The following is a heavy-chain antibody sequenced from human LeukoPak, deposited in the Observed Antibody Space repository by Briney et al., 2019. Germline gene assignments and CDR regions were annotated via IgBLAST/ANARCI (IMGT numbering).Heavy chain of an antibody. CDR3: ARSEGTDYYDSSGGYYYMDV. CDR1: GGSISSGSYY. V-gene: IGHV4-61*02. Sequence: SQTLSLTCTVSGGSISSGSYYWSWIRQPAGKGLEWIGRIYTSGSTNYNPSLKSRVTMSVDTSKNQFSLKLSSVTAADTAVYYCARSEGTDYYDSSGGYYYMDVWGKGTTVTVSS. CDR2: IYTSGST. D-gene: IGHD3-22*01. J-gene: IGHJ6*03.